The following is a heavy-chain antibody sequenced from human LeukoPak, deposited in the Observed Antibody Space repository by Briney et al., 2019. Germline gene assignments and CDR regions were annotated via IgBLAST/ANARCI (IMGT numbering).Heavy chain of an antibody. CDR2: INHSGST. V-gene: IGHV4-34*01. CDR3: AGSIAARLDY. D-gene: IGHD6-6*01. Sequence: TSETLSPTCAVYGGSFSDYYWSWIRQPPGKGLEWIGEINHSGSTNYNPSLKSRVTISVDTSKNQFSLKLSSVTAADTAVYYCAGSIAARLDYWGQGTLVTVSS. J-gene: IGHJ4*02. CDR1: GGSFSDYY.